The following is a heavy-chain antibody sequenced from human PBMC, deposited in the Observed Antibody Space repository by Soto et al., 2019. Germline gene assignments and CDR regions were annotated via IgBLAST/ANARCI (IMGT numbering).Heavy chain of an antibody. CDR1: GFTFSSQA. V-gene: IGHV3-23*01. D-gene: IGHD2-15*01. Sequence: GGSLRLSCAASGFTFSSQAMSWVRQAPGKGLELVSGISGSGGSTYYADSVKSRFTISRDNSKNTLYLQMNSLRAEDTAVYYCAKEGGGGRNYYYTMDVWGQGTTVTVSS. J-gene: IGHJ6*02. CDR2: ISGSGGST. CDR3: AKEGGGGRNYYYTMDV.